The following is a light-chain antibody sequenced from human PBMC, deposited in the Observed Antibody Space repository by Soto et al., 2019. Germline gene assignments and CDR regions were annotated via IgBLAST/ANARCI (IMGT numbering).Light chain of an antibody. CDR2: SNN. CDR1: SSNVGINT. V-gene: IGLV1-44*01. Sequence: QSVLTQPPSASGTPGQRVTISCSGSSSNVGINTVNWYQQLPGTAPKLLIYSNNQRPSGVPDRFSGSKSGTSASLAISGLQSEDEADYYCAAWDDSLNIWVFGGGTKVTVL. J-gene: IGLJ3*02. CDR3: AAWDDSLNIWV.